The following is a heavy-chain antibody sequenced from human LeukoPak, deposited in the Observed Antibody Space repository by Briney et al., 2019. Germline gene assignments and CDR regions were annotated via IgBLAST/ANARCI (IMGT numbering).Heavy chain of an antibody. CDR2: INPNSGGT. V-gene: IGHV1-2*02. CDR3: ARDRSSSGSLSPFDY. CDR1: GYTFTGYY. Sequence: ASVKVSCKASGYTFTGYYMHWVRQAPGQGLEWMGWINPNSGGTNYAQKFQGRVTMTRDTSISTAYTELSRLRSDDTAVYYCARDRSSSGSLSPFDYWGQGTLVTVSS. D-gene: IGHD1-26*01. J-gene: IGHJ4*02.